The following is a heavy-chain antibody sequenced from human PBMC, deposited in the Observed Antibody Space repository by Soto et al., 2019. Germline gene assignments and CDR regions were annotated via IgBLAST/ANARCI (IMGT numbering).Heavy chain of an antibody. V-gene: IGHV1-69*18. J-gene: IGHJ4*02. D-gene: IGHD3-10*01. Sequence: QVQLVQSGAEVKKPGSSVKVSCKASGDTFTSNAISWVRQAPGQGLEWMGTVLPVFGTTNYAPKFRGRLTITADDSSSTAYMELRSLKSEDTAVYSCARDRALRGFDYWGQGTLVTVSS. CDR2: VLPVFGTT. CDR3: ARDRALRGFDY. CDR1: GDTFTSNA.